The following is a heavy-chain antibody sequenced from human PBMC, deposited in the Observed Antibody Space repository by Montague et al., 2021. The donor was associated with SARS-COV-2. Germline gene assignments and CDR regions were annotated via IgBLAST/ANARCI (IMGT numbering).Heavy chain of an antibody. V-gene: IGHV4-39*01. CDR3: ARFYCSGGSCYSGLVRD. J-gene: IGHJ4*02. D-gene: IGHD2-15*01. CDR2: IYYSGST. CDR1: GGPISSSSYY. Sequence: SETLSLTCTVSGGPISSSSYYWGWIRQPPGKGLEWIGSIYYSGSTYYNPSLKSRVTISVDTSKNQFSLKLSSVTAADTAVYYCARFYCSGGSCYSGLVRDWGQGTLVTVSS.